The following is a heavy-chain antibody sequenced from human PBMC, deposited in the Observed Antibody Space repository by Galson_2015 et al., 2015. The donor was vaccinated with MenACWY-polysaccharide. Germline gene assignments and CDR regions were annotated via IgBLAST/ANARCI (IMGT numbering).Heavy chain of an antibody. J-gene: IGHJ3*02. V-gene: IGHV3-21*01. CDR3: ARQLTDDSSGYYGGDAFDI. CDR2: SSSSSSYK. CDR1: GFTFSSYG. Sequence: SLRLSCAASGFTFSSYGMHWVRQAPGKGLEWVSSSSSSSSYKYYADSVKGRFTISRDNAKNSLFLQMNSLRAEDTAVYYCARQLTDDSSGYYGGDAFDIWGQGTMVTVSS. D-gene: IGHD3-22*01.